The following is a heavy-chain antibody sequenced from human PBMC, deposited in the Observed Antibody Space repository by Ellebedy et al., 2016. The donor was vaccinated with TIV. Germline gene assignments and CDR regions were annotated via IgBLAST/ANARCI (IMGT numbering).Heavy chain of an antibody. CDR2: ITWNGENT. CDR3: ARDPNKSGWYQCDF. D-gene: IGHD6-19*01. CDR1: GFNFDDHG. J-gene: IGHJ4*02. V-gene: IGHV3-20*04. Sequence: PGGSLRLSCAASGFNFDDHGMSWVRQVPGKGLQWVSGITWNGENTGYADSVKGRFTISRDNAEKFVYLQMNSLRVEDTALYYCARDPNKSGWYQCDFWGQGALVIVSS.